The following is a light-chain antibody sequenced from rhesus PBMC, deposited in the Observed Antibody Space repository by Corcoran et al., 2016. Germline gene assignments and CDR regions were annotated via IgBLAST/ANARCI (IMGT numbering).Light chain of an antibody. V-gene: IGKV4-1*01. CDR2: WAS. CDR1: QSLVYSSNNKNY. CDR3: QPYCSTPYS. J-gene: IGKJ2*01. Sequence: DIVMTQSPDSLAVSLGERVTINCKFSQSLVYSSNNKNYLAWYQPKPGQSPKLRIYWASTRESGVPNRFSGSGSGTDFTLTISGLQAEDVAVYYCQPYCSTPYSFGQGTKVEIK.